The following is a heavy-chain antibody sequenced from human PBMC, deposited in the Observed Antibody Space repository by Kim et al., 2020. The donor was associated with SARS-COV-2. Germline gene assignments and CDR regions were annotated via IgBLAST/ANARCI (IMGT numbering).Heavy chain of an antibody. D-gene: IGHD6-19*01. CDR1: GFTFSSYA. V-gene: IGHV3-23*01. CDR3: AKGIQRYSSGCCAEYFQH. Sequence: GGSLRLSCAASGFTFSSYAMSWVRQAPGKGLEWVSAISGSGGSTYYADSVKGRFTISRDNSKNTLYLQMNSLRAEDTAVYYCAKGIQRYSSGCCAEYFQHWGQGTLVTVSS. J-gene: IGHJ1*01. CDR2: ISGSGGST.